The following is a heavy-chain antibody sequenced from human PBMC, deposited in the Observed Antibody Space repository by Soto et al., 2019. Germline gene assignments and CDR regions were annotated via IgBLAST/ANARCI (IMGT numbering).Heavy chain of an antibody. CDR2: IYSGGST. CDR3: ASYLWFGDLKNAFDI. CDR1: GFTVSSNY. D-gene: IGHD3-10*01. J-gene: IGHJ3*02. V-gene: IGHV3-66*01. Sequence: GGSLRLSCAASGFTVSSNYMSWVRQAPGKGLEWVSVIYSGGSTYYADSVKGRFTISRDNSKNTLYLQMNSLRAEDTAVYYCASYLWFGDLKNAFDIWGQGTMVTVSS.